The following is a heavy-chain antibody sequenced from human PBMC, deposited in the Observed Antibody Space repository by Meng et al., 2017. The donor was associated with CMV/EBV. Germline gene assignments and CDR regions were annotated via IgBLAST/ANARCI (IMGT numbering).Heavy chain of an antibody. CDR2: ISSSSSYI. CDR1: GFTFSSYG. Sequence: GGSLRLSCAVSGFTFSSYGMNWVRQAPGKGLEWVSSISSSSSYIYYAGSVKGRFTISRDNAKHSLYLQMNSLRAEDMAVYYCARDGAAAGYYYYYGMDVWGQGTTVTVSS. CDR3: ARDGAAAGYYYYYGMDV. V-gene: IGHV3-21*01. J-gene: IGHJ6*02. D-gene: IGHD6-13*01.